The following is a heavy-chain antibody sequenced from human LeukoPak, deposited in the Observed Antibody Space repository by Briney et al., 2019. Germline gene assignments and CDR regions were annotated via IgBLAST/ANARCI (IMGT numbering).Heavy chain of an antibody. CDR3: ASILLRYFDGHYYPVYDP. D-gene: IGHD3-9*01. V-gene: IGHV4-34*01. CDR2: INHSGST. J-gene: IGHJ5*02. Sequence: SENLSLTCAVYGGSFSGYYWSWIRQPPGKGPEWIGEINHSGSTNYNPSLKSRVTISVDTSKNQFSLTLSSVTAAGTAVYYRASILLRYFDGHYYPVYDPWGQGTLVTVSS. CDR1: GGSFSGYY.